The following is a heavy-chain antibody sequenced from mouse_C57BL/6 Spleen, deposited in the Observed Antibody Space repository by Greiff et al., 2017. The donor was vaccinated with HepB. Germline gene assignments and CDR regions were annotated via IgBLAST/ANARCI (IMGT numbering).Heavy chain of an antibody. V-gene: IGHV7-3*01. J-gene: IGHJ4*01. Sequence: EVMLVESGGGLVQPGGSLSLSCAASGFTFTDYYMSWVRQPPGKALEWLGFIRNKANGYTTEYSASVKGRFTISRDNSQSILYLQMNALRAEDSATYYCARYDLTGRYAMDYWCQGTSFTVSS. D-gene: IGHD4-1*01. CDR2: IRNKANGYTT. CDR3: ARYDLTGRYAMDY. CDR1: GFTFTDYY.